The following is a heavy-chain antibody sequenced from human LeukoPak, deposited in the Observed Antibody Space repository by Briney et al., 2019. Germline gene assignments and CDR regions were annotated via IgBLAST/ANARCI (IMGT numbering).Heavy chain of an antibody. V-gene: IGHV1-2*06. CDR3: ARVRIAALNRFDP. J-gene: IGHJ5*02. CDR2: INPNSGGT. D-gene: IGHD6-6*01. CDR1: GYTFTGYY. Sequence: ASVKVSCKASGYTFTGYYMHWVRQAPGQGLEWMGRINPNSGGTNYAQKFRGRVTMTRDTSISTAYMELSRLRSDDTAVYYCARVRIAALNRFDPWGQGTLVTVSS.